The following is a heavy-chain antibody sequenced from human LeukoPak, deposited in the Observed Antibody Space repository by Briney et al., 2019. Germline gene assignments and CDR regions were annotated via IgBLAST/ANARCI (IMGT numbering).Heavy chain of an antibody. CDR3: ANYYHGSGSYSYYYGMDV. D-gene: IGHD3-10*01. Sequence: GGSLRLSCAASGFTFSSYAMSWVRQAPGKGLEWVSAISGSGGSTYYADSVKGRFTISRDNSKNTLYLQMNSLRAEDTAVYYCANYYHGSGSYSYYYGMDVWGKGTTVTVSS. V-gene: IGHV3-23*01. CDR1: GFTFSSYA. J-gene: IGHJ6*04. CDR2: ISGSGGST.